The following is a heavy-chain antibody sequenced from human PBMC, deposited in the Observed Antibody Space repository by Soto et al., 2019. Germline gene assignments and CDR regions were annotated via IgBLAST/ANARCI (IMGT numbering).Heavy chain of an antibody. CDR1: GFPFTTVW. CDR3: TSRIRTTNDN. CDR2: VKTKAEGETT. Sequence: EVQLVESGGGLVKPGESLRLSCVASGFPFTTVWMNWVRQAPGKGPEWLGRVKTKAEGETTDYAAPAKGRFTILRDDSINTVYLQMTSLRIEDTALYYCTSRIRTTNDNWGQGTLVTVSS. D-gene: IGHD1-1*01. J-gene: IGHJ4*02. V-gene: IGHV3-15*07.